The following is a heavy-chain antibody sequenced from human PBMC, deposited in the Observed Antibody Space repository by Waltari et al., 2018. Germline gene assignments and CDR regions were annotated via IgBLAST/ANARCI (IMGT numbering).Heavy chain of an antibody. Sequence: QVQLQQWGAGLLKPSETLSLTCAVYGGSFSGYYWSWIRQPPGKGLEWIGEINHSGSTNYNPSLKSRVTISVDTSKNQFSLKLSSVTAADTAVYYCARGRYNWNYVRYYYGMDVWGRGTTVTVSS. J-gene: IGHJ6*02. CDR3: ARGRYNWNYVRYYYGMDV. CDR1: GGSFSGYY. CDR2: INHSGST. D-gene: IGHD1-7*01. V-gene: IGHV4-34*01.